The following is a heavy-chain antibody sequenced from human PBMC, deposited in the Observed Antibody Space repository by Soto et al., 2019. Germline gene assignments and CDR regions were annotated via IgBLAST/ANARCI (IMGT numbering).Heavy chain of an antibody. D-gene: IGHD6-19*01. V-gene: IGHV1-69*02. CDR2: IIPILGIA. Sequence: QVQLVQSGAEVKKPGSSVKVSCKASGGTFSSYTISWVRQAPGQGLEWMGRIIPILGIANYAQKFQGRVTSTADKSTSTAYMELSSLRSEDTAVYYCARGTSAVDGTTHFDYWGQGTLVTVSS. CDR1: GGTFSSYT. CDR3: ARGTSAVDGTTHFDY. J-gene: IGHJ4*02.